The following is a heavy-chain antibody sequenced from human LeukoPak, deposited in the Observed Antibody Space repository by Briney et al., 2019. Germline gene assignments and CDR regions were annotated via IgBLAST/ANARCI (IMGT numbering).Heavy chain of an antibody. Sequence: GGSLRLSCAASGFAFSSYGMSWVRQAPGKGLEWVSGISGSGSSTYYADSVKGRFTISRDNSKNTLYLQMNSLRAEDTAVYYCAKLSSGGALWGQGTLVTVSS. CDR3: AKLSSGGAL. J-gene: IGHJ4*02. V-gene: IGHV3-23*01. CDR2: ISGSGSST. CDR1: GFAFSSYG. D-gene: IGHD6-19*01.